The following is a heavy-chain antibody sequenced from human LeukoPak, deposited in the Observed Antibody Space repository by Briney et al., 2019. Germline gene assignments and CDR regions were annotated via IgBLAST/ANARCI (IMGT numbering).Heavy chain of an antibody. Sequence: KTSETLSLTCGVSGVSFSGYYWSWIRQAPGKGPEWIGEISHTGRTAYNPSLKSRVTISLDTSKNQFSLKLTFVSAADTAVYYCTRTSPGIPLAFWGQGTLVTVSS. CDR3: TRTSPGIPLAF. CDR2: ISHTGRT. CDR1: GVSFSGYY. V-gene: IGHV4-34*01. D-gene: IGHD1-26*01. J-gene: IGHJ4*02.